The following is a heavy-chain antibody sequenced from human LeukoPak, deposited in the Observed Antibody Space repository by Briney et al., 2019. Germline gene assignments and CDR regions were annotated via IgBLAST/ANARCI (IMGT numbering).Heavy chain of an antibody. J-gene: IGHJ4*02. D-gene: IGHD3-16*01. Sequence: GGSLRLSCAASGFTFSSYGMHWVRQAPGKGLEWVAFIRYDGSNKYYADSVKGRFTISRDNSKNTLYLQMNSLRAEDTAVYYCAKDGGDLQPVFDYWGQGTLVTVSS. CDR3: AKDGGDLQPVFDY. CDR2: IRYDGSNK. CDR1: GFTFSSYG. V-gene: IGHV3-30*02.